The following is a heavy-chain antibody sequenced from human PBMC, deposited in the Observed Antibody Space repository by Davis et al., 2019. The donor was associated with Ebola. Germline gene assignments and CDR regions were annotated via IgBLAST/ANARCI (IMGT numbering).Heavy chain of an antibody. J-gene: IGHJ6*02. Sequence: SETLSLTCTVSGGSISSSSYYWGWIRKPPGKGLEWIGSIYYSGSTYYNPSLKSRVTISVDTSKNQFSLKLSSVTAADTAVYCCARLWGSTRKWDYYYYGMDVWGQGTTVTVSS. D-gene: IGHD3-16*01. V-gene: IGHV4-39*01. CDR2: IYYSGST. CDR1: GGSISSSSYY. CDR3: ARLWGSTRKWDYYYYGMDV.